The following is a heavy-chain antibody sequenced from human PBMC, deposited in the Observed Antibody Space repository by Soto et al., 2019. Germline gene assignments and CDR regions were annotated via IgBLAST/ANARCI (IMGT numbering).Heavy chain of an antibody. CDR3: AHRLPRGSGLLYFDF. D-gene: IGHD2-21*01. J-gene: IGHJ4*02. V-gene: IGHV2-5*02. CDR1: GFSLTTNEGG. Sequence: SGPTLVNPTQTLTLTYSFSGFSLTTNEGGVGWIRQPPGKALEWLAVIYGDDNRLYNPSLKNRVTIMKDTSKNHVVLIMTYMDPMDTGTYYCAHRLPRGSGLLYFDFWGQGIVVTVS. CDR2: IYGDDNR.